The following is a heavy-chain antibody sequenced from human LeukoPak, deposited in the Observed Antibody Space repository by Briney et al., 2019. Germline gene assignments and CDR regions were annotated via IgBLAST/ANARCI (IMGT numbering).Heavy chain of an antibody. CDR2: ISGSGGST. Sequence: PGGSLRLSCAASGFTFSSYAMSWVRQAPGKGLEWVSAISGSGGSTYYADSVKGRFTISGDNSKNTIYLQMNSLRAEDTAVYYCAKDSHHDSTSPFDYWGQGTLVTVSS. CDR1: GFTFSSYA. V-gene: IGHV3-23*01. J-gene: IGHJ4*02. CDR3: AKDSHHDSTSPFDY. D-gene: IGHD3-22*01.